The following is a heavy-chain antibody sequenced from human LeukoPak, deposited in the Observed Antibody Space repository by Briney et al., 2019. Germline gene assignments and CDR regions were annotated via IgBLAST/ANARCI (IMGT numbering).Heavy chain of an antibody. CDR1: GGTFSSYA. D-gene: IGHD4-17*01. Sequence: SVKVSCKASGGTFSSYAVSWVRQAPGQGLEWMGRIIPIFGTANYAQKFQGRVTITTDESTSTAYMELSSLRSEDTAVYYCARGLRDGDYENWFDPWGQGTLVTVSS. J-gene: IGHJ5*02. CDR2: IIPIFGTA. CDR3: ARGLRDGDYENWFDP. V-gene: IGHV1-69*05.